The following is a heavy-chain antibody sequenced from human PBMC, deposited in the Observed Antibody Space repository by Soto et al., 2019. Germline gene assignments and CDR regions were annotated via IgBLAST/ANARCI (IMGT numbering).Heavy chain of an antibody. J-gene: IGHJ5*02. V-gene: IGHV4-39*01. D-gene: IGHD3-22*01. CDR1: GGFIGGSSYY. Sequence: SETLSLTCTVSGGFIGGSSYYWGGIRQPPGKELEWIGSIFYSGRTYYNASLKSRVAISVDTSKNQFSLKVSSVTAADTAVYYCASSSGYDKVDFDPWGQGTLVTVS. CDR2: IFYSGRT. CDR3: ASSSGYDKVDFDP.